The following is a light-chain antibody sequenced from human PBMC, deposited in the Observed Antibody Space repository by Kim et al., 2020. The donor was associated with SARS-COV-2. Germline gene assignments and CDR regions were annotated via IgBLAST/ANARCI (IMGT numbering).Light chain of an antibody. CDR3: QSYDSSNLWV. CDR2: EDN. Sequence: KQVTISCTRSSGSIARNYVQWYQQRPGSAPTTVIYEDNQRPSGVPDRFSGSIDSSSNSASLTISGLKTEDEADYYCQSYDSSNLWVFGGGTQLTVL. J-gene: IGLJ3*02. V-gene: IGLV6-57*03. CDR1: SGSIARNY.